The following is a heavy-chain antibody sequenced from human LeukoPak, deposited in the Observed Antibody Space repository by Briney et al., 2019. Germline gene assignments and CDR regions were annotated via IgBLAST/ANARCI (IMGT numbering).Heavy chain of an antibody. V-gene: IGHV1-2*02. CDR3: ARELGSGASYYYDSSGYYPADY. D-gene: IGHD3-22*01. J-gene: IGHJ4*02. CDR2: INPNSGGT. CDR1: GYTFTGYY. Sequence: ASVKVSCKASGYTFTGYYMHWVRQAPGQGLEWMGWINPNSGGTNYAQKFQGRVTMTRDTSISTAYVELSRLRSDDTAVYYCARELGSGASYYYDSSGYYPADYWGQGTLVTVSS.